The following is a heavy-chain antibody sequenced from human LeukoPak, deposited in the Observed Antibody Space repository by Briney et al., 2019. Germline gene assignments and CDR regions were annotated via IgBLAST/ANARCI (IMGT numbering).Heavy chain of an antibody. V-gene: IGHV4-59*01. CDR3: ATWVTVIYAFDI. CDR2: MDNSGST. Sequence: PSETLSLTCTVSGGSISSYYWNWLRQPPGKGLEWIGYMDNSGSTNYNPSPKSRVTISADTSKNQFSLRLSSVTAADTAVYYCATWVTVIYAFDIWGQGTMVTVSS. D-gene: IGHD4-11*01. J-gene: IGHJ3*02. CDR1: GGSISSYY.